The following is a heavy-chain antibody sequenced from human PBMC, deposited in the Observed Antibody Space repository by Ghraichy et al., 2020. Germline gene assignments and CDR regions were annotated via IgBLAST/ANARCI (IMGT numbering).Heavy chain of an antibody. CDR1: GFTFSSYG. Sequence: GESLNISCAASGFTFSSYGMHWVRQAPGKGLEWVAVISYDGSNKYYADSVKGRFTISRDNSKNTLYLQMNSLRAEDTAVYYCANEDYDSSGYYRPPYDYWGQGTLVTVSS. V-gene: IGHV3-30*18. CDR2: ISYDGSNK. J-gene: IGHJ4*02. D-gene: IGHD3-22*01. CDR3: ANEDYDSSGYYRPPYDY.